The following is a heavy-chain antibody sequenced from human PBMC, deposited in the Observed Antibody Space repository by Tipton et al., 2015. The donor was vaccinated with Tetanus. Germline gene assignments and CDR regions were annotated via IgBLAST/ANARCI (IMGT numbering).Heavy chain of an antibody. CDR1: GDSMTRYY. D-gene: IGHD6-13*01. V-gene: IGHV4-4*08. Sequence: TLSLTCTVSGDSMTRYYWSWIRQPPGKGLEWISYIFASGSTNYNPALKSRVTISMDTSKNQISLNLTSVTAADTAVYFCARGRQRLVPAGFDLWGQGTLVTVSS. CDR3: ARGRQRLVPAGFDL. J-gene: IGHJ5*02. CDR2: IFASGST.